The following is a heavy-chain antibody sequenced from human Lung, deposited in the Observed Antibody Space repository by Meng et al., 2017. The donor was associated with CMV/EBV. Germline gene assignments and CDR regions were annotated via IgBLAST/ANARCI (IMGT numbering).Heavy chain of an antibody. Sequence: QVQVGEAGPGLVKPSETLSLTCAVSGDSITNHNWWAWVRQPPGKGLEWIGEIPHRGSSAYNPSLKSRVSMSIDKSKNQFSLKLTSVTAADTAVYHCLRRSGGSVWGQGTLVTVSS. CDR3: LRRSGGSV. V-gene: IGHV4-4*02. J-gene: IGHJ1*01. CDR2: IPHRGSS. D-gene: IGHD3-10*01. CDR1: GDSITNHNW.